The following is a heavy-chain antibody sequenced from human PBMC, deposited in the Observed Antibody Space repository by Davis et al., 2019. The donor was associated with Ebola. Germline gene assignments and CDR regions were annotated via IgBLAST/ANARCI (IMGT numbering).Heavy chain of an antibody. CDR2: IRSKANSYAT. CDR1: GFTFSGSA. D-gene: IGHD1-26*01. J-gene: IGHJ4*02. Sequence: GESLKISCAASGFTFSGSAMHWVRQASGKGLEWVGRIRSKANSYATAYAASVKGRFTISRDDSKNTAYLQMNSLKTEDTAVYYCAKTYSGSYYGYWGQGTLVTVSS. CDR3: AKTYSGSYYGY. V-gene: IGHV3-73*01.